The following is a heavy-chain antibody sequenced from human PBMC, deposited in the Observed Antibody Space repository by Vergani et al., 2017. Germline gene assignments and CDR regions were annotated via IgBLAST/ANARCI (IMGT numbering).Heavy chain of an antibody. CDR1: GYTFTSYY. CDR3: ARVVVVAGHDACDI. Sequence: QVQLVQSGAEVKKPGASVKVSCNASGYTFTSYYMHWVRPAPGQGLAWMGIINPSGGSTSYAQKFQGRVTMTRDTSTSTVYMELSSLRSEDTAVDYCARVVVVAGHDACDIWGQGTMVTVSS. J-gene: IGHJ3*02. CDR2: INPSGGST. V-gene: IGHV1-46*01. D-gene: IGHD2-15*01.